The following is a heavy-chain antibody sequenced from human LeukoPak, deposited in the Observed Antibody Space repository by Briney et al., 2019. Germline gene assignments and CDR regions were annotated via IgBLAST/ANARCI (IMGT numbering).Heavy chain of an antibody. V-gene: IGHV1-69*06. CDR2: IIPIFGTA. J-gene: IGHJ4*02. Sequence: ASVKVSCKASGGTFSSYAISWVRQAPGQGLEWMGGIIPIFGTANYARKFQGRVTITADKSTSTAYMELSSLRSEDTAVYYCATDDCSGGIQGCAFGYWGQGTLVTVSS. CDR1: GGTFSSYA. CDR3: ATDDCSGGIQGCAFGY. D-gene: IGHD2-15*01.